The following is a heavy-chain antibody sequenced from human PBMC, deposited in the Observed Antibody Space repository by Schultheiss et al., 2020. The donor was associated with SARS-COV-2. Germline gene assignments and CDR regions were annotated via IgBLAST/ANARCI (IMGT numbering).Heavy chain of an antibody. J-gene: IGHJ2*01. CDR2: IYYSGST. D-gene: IGHD5-12*01. CDR3: ARDRWVGYRASDL. CDR1: GGSISSYY. Sequence: SETLSLTCTVSGGSISSYYWSWIRQPPGKGLEWIGYIYYSGSTNYNPSLKSRVTISVDTSKNQFSLKLSSVTAADTAVYYCARDRWVGYRASDLWGRGTLVTVSS. V-gene: IGHV4-59*01.